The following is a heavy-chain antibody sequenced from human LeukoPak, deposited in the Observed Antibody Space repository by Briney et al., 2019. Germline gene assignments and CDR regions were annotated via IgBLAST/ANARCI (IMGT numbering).Heavy chain of an antibody. CDR2: MNPNSGNT. CDR3: AREYYYGSGRNQPLDA. D-gene: IGHD3-10*01. J-gene: IGHJ5*02. Sequence: GASVKVSCKASGYTFTSYDINWVRQATGQGLEWMGWMNPNSGNTGYAQKFQGRVTMTRNTSISTAYVELSSLRSEDTAVYYCAREYYYGSGRNQPLDAWGQGTLVTVSS. CDR1: GYTFTSYD. V-gene: IGHV1-8*01.